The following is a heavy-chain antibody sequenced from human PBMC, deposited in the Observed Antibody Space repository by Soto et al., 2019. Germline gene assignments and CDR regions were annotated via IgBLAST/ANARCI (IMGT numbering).Heavy chain of an antibody. CDR2: IDPYDTGI. D-gene: IGHD2-21*01. V-gene: IGHV3-74*01. CDR1: GFAFSSEW. CDR3: TRDTFGDRDS. J-gene: IGHJ4*02. Sequence: EVQLVESGGGLVQPGGSLRLSCAASGFAFSSEWMHWVRQAPGKGLVWVSRIDPYDTGISYADSVKGRFTISRDNAKNTLYLQMNSLRAEDTAVYYCTRDTFGDRDSWGQGSLVTVSS.